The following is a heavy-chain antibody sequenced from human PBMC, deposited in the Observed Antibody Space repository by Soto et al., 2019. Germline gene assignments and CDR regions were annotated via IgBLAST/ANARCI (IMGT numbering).Heavy chain of an antibody. Sequence: EVQLVESGGGLVQPGGSLRLSCAASGFTFSSYDMDWVRQAPGKGLEWISYINTRSNTIHYADSVKGRFTISRDNAKNSLYLQMNSLRVEDTAMYYCARDNQWQPDAWGQGTLVTVSS. CDR3: ARDNQWQPDA. J-gene: IGHJ5*02. V-gene: IGHV3-48*01. CDR2: INTRSNTI. D-gene: IGHD6-19*01. CDR1: GFTFSSYD.